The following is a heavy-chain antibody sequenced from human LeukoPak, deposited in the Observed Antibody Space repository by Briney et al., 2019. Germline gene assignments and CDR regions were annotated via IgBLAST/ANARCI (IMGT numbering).Heavy chain of an antibody. CDR1: GFTFSSYA. J-gene: IGHJ4*02. CDR2: ISGSGGST. V-gene: IGHV3-23*01. CDR3: ARDYDSSGYYDY. Sequence: GGSLRLSCAASGFTFSSYAMSWVRQAPGKGLEWASAISGSGGSTYYADSVKGRFTISRDNSKNTLYLQMNSLRAEDTAVYYCARDYDSSGYYDYWGQGTLVTVSS. D-gene: IGHD3-22*01.